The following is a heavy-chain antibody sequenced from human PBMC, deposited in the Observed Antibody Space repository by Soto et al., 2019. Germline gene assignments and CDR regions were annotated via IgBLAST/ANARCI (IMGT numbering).Heavy chain of an antibody. Sequence: PSETLSLTCTVSGGSISSYYWSWIRQPPGKGLEWIGYIYYSGSTNYNPSLKSRVTISVDTSKNQFSLKLSSVTAVDTAVYYCAAGYSGYGLDYWGQGTLVTVSS. CDR2: IYYSGST. CDR1: GGSISSYY. D-gene: IGHD5-12*01. CDR3: AAGYSGYGLDY. V-gene: IGHV4-59*08. J-gene: IGHJ4*02.